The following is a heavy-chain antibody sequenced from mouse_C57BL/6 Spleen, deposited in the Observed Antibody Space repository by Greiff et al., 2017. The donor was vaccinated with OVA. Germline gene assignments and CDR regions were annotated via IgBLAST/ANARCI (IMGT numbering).Heavy chain of an antibody. CDR1: GFTFSSYG. J-gene: IGHJ2*01. V-gene: IGHV5-6*01. Sequence: EVQGVESGGDLVKPGGSLKLSCAASGFTFSSYGMSWVRQTPDKRLEWVATISSGGSYTYYPDSVKGRFTISRDNAKNTLYLQMSSLKSEDTAMYYCARHGLREYFDYWGQGTTLTVSS. CDR3: ARHGLREYFDY. D-gene: IGHD1-1*01. CDR2: ISSGGSYT.